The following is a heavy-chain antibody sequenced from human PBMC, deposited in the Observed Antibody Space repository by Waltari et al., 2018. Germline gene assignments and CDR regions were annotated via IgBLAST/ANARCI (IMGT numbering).Heavy chain of an antibody. V-gene: IGHV3-74*03. CDR3: TRSPGY. Sequence: EVQLVESGGGLVQPGGSLRLSCAVSGFLYNDYWMDWVRQAPGRGLVCVSRIKSDGTNIKYADSVRGRFTISRDSATNTFYLQMNSLRAEDTAVYYCTRSPGYWGQGTLVTVAS. CDR2: IKSDGTNI. D-gene: IGHD2-15*01. J-gene: IGHJ4*02. CDR1: GFLYNDYW.